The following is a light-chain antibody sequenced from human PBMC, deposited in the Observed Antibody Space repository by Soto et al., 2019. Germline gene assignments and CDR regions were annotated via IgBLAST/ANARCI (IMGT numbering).Light chain of an antibody. CDR1: SSDVGRYNF. CDR2: EVT. Sequence: QSALTQPPSASGSPGQSVTISCTGTSSDVGRYNFVSWYQQHPGKVPKLMIYEVTKRPSGVPDRFSGSKSGNTASLTVSGLQAEDEADYYCCSYAGANTFFGTRTKVTVL. CDR3: CSYAGANTF. V-gene: IGLV2-8*01. J-gene: IGLJ1*01.